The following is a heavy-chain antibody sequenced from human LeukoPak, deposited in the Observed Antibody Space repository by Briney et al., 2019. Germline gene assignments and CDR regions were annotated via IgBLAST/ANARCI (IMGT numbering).Heavy chain of an antibody. CDR3: AREFMTTVTLDV. V-gene: IGHV1-2*02. CDR1: GYTFTSYY. J-gene: IGHJ6*04. CDR2: IDPNSGDT. D-gene: IGHD4-17*01. Sequence: ASVKVSCKASGYTFTSYYMHWVRQAPGQGLEWMGWIDPNSGDTNYAQKFQGRVTMTRDTSISTAYMEVSRLTSDDTAVYYCAREFMTTVTLDVWGEGTTVTVSS.